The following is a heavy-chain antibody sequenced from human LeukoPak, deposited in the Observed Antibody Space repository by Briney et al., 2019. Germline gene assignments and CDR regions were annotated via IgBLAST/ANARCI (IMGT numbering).Heavy chain of an antibody. CDR3: AGERGEEYSSGWYKTNFFYN. CDR1: GGSISSYY. Sequence: SETLSLTCSVSGGSISSYYWSWIRQPPGKGLEYIAYIFYNVYTDYNASLKSRVSVSVDTSKNQVSLKLSSVTAADTAVYYCAGERGEEYSSGWYKTNFFYNWGQGIRVTVSS. CDR2: IFYNVYT. D-gene: IGHD6-19*01. V-gene: IGHV4-59*12. J-gene: IGHJ4*02.